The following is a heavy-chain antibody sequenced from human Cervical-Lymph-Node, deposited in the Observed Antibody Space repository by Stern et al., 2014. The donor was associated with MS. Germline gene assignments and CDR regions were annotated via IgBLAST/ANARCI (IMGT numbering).Heavy chain of an antibody. Sequence: DQLVQSGAEVKKPGESLKISCKASGYSFTNYWIGWVRQMPGRGLEWMGIINPGDSDTRYSPSFQGQVTVSADKSIDTAYLQWSSLKASDTAIYYCARRTVISYWYFDLWGRGTLVTVSS. J-gene: IGHJ2*01. CDR2: INPGDSDT. V-gene: IGHV5-51*03. CDR3: ARRTVISYWYFDL. CDR1: GYSFTNYW. D-gene: IGHD2/OR15-2a*01.